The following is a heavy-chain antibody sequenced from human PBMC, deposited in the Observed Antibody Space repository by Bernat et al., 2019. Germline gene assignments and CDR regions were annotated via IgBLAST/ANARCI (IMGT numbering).Heavy chain of an antibody. D-gene: IGHD3-9*01. V-gene: IGHV3-73*01. Sequence: VQLVESGGGLVQPGGSLKLSCAASGFTVSGSAMHWVRQASGKGLEWVGRIRSKANNYATAYAASVKGRFTISRDDSKNTAYLQMNSLKTEDTAVYFCTRHDDNALDYWGQGTLVTVSS. CDR1: GFTVSGSA. J-gene: IGHJ4*02. CDR2: IRSKANNYAT. CDR3: TRHDDNALDY.